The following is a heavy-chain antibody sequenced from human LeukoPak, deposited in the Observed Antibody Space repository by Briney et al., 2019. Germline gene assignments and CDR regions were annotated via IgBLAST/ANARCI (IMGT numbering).Heavy chain of an antibody. J-gene: IGHJ4*02. CDR2: IYSGGST. V-gene: IGHV3-66*01. CDR3: ARVRGQRGYGSGYFDY. CDR1: GLTVSSNF. Sequence: SGGSLRLSCTVSGLTVSSNFMSWVRQAPGKGLEWVSVIYSGGSTYYADSVKGRFSISRDNSKNTVYLQMNSLIAEDTAVYFCARVRGQRGYGSGYFDYWGQGTLVTVSS. D-gene: IGHD6-19*01.